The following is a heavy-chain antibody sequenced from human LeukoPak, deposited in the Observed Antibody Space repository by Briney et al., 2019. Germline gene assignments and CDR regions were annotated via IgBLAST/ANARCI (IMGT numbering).Heavy chain of an antibody. J-gene: IGHJ2*01. Sequence: GGSLRLSCAASGFTFSSYWMSWVRQAPGKGLERVANIKQDGSGKYYVDSVKGRFTISRDNSKNTLYLQVNSLRTEDTAVYYCAKDRRISPKWYFEIWGRGTSVTASS. CDR1: GFTFSSYW. D-gene: IGHD3-10*01. V-gene: IGHV3-7*03. CDR3: AKDRRISPKWYFEI. CDR2: IKQDGSGK.